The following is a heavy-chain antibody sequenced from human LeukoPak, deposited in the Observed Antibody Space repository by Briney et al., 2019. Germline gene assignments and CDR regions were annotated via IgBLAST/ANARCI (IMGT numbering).Heavy chain of an antibody. CDR1: GFSFSTYG. CDR2: IWSDGSEK. V-gene: IGHV3-33*01. Sequence: PGKSLRLSCAASGFSFSTYGFHWVRQAPGMGLEWVAVIWSDGSEKYYADSVKGRFTVSRDDSKNTLFLQMNSLRAEDTAVYYCARTSGIAAAGTFDYWGQGTLVTVSS. D-gene: IGHD6-13*01. CDR3: ARTSGIAAAGTFDY. J-gene: IGHJ4*02.